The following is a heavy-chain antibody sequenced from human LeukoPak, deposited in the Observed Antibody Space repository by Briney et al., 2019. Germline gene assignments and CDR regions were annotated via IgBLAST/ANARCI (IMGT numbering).Heavy chain of an antibody. D-gene: IGHD3-10*01. V-gene: IGHV3-23*01. CDR2: LGISGDYA. CDR1: GFILRSYA. J-gene: IGHJ6*03. Sequence: PGGSLRLSCVGSGFILRSYAMSWVRQAPGKGLQWVSSLGISGDYAWYAGSVKGRFTISRDSSKNTLYLQMNSLGAEDTAVYYCATPVPHGSDPSLYYYYMDVWGKGTTVTISS. CDR3: ATPVPHGSDPSLYYYYMDV.